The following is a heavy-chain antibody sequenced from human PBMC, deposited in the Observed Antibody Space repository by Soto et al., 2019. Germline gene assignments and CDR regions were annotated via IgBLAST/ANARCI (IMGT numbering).Heavy chain of an antibody. CDR3: ARDLDSYCSVTSCHAMDV. V-gene: IGHV4-4*02. J-gene: IGHJ6*02. D-gene: IGHD2-15*01. CDR1: GGSSSSTNC. Sequence: SETLSLTCVVYGGSSSSTNCWAGGRQTTVEGGEGMWGGYHNGTTNYYPSLKSRGTISVDRSKDQVSLRLTSVIDADTAVYYCARDLDSYCSVTSCHAMDVWGQGTPVPVSS. CDR2: GYHNGTT.